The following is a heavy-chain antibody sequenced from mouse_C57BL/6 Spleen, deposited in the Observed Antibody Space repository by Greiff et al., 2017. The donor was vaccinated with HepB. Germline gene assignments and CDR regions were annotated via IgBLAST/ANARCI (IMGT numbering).Heavy chain of an antibody. CDR2: INPNNGGT. V-gene: IGHV1-18*01. Sequence: EVKLVESGPELVKPGASVKIPCKASGYTFTDYNMDWVKQSHGKSLEWIGDINPNNGGTIYNQKFKGKATLTVDKSSSTAYMELRSLTSEDTAVYYCARDYGLYDGYYSFAYWGQGTLVTVSA. J-gene: IGHJ3*01. D-gene: IGHD2-3*01. CDR3: ARDYGLYDGYYSFAY. CDR1: GYTFTDYN.